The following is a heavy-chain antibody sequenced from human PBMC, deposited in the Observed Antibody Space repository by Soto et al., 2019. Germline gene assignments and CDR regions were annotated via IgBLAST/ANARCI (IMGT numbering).Heavy chain of an antibody. D-gene: IGHD6-13*01. CDR1: GFTFSSYA. Sequence: EVQLLESGGGLVQPGGSLRLSCAASGFTFSSYAMSWVRQAPGTGLEWVSAISGSGGSTYYADSVKGRFTISRDNSKNTLYLQMNSLRGEDTVVYYCAKAKSIAAGGRSHYYYGMDVWGQRTLVTVSS. J-gene: IGHJ6*02. CDR3: AKAKSIAAGGRSHYYYGMDV. V-gene: IGHV3-23*01. CDR2: ISGSGGST.